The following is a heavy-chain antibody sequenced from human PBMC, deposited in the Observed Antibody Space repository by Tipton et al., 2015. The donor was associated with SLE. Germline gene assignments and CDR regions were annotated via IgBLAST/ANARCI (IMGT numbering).Heavy chain of an antibody. J-gene: IGHJ4*02. Sequence: SLRLSCATSGIPFSTYAMNWVRQAPGKGLEAVSGIGGSGDNIYYADSVKGRFTISRDKSKDTLYLQMNNLTVDDTAVYYCAKEGSNSGSFFHHWGQGTLVTVSS. V-gene: IGHV3-23*01. D-gene: IGHD3-10*01. CDR3: AKEGSNSGSFFHH. CDR2: IGGSGDNI. CDR1: GIPFSTYA.